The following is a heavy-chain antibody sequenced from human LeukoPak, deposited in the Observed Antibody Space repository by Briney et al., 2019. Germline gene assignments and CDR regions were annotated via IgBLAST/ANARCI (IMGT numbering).Heavy chain of an antibody. Sequence: PGGSLRLSCAASGFTFSSYEMNWVRQAPGKGLEWASYISSSGSTIYYADSVKGRFTISRDNAENSLYLQMNSLRAEDTAVYYCARDIGDYGNDAFDIWGQGTMVTVSS. D-gene: IGHD4-17*01. V-gene: IGHV3-48*03. J-gene: IGHJ3*02. CDR1: GFTFSSYE. CDR2: ISSSGSTI. CDR3: ARDIGDYGNDAFDI.